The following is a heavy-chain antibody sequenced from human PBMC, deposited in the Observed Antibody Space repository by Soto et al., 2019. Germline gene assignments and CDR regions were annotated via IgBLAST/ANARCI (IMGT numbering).Heavy chain of an antibody. CDR1: GFTFSSYG. J-gene: IGHJ6*02. Sequence: PVGSLRLSCAASGFTFSSYGMHWVRQAPGKGLEWVAVIWYDGSNKYYADSVKGRFTISRDNSKNTLYLQMNSLRAEDTAVYYCARDPGIGLERVRDYYGMDVWGQGTTVTVSS. CDR3: ARDPGIGLERVRDYYGMDV. D-gene: IGHD1-1*01. CDR2: IWYDGSNK. V-gene: IGHV3-33*01.